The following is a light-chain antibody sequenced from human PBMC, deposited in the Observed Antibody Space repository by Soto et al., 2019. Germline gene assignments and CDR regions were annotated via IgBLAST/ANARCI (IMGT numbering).Light chain of an antibody. CDR2: GAS. J-gene: IGKJ1*01. CDR3: QRYGRPPT. CDR1: QCVSSSY. Sequence: EIVLTQSPGTLSLSPGERATLACRASQCVSSSYLAWYQQKPGQAPRLLIYGASSRDTGIPDMFSGIWAGTDVTLTITRLEPDDLELYSLQRYGRPPTFDHGTNV. V-gene: IGKV3-20*01.